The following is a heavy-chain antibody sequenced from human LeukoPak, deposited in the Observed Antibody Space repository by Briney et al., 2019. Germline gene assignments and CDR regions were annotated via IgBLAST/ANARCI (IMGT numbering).Heavy chain of an antibody. CDR2: INHSGST. D-gene: IGHD5-12*01. CDR1: GGSISSSSYY. J-gene: IGHJ4*02. CDR3: ARGVARKNLGY. V-gene: IGHV4-39*07. Sequence: SGTPSLTCTVSGGSISSSSYYWGWIRQPPGKGLEWIGEINHSGSTNYNPSLKSRVTISVDTSKNQFSLKLSSVTAADTAVYYCARGVARKNLGYWGQGTLVTVSS.